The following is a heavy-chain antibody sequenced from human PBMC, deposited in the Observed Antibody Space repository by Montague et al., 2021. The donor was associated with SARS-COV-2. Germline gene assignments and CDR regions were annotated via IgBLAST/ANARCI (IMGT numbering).Heavy chain of an antibody. Sequence: SETLSLTCAVYGGSFSTYYWAWIRQSPGKGLEWIGSIDHSGNTNYNPSLKSRVSISVDTSSSQLSLYLTSVTAADAAVYYCARDQTVLEWIWYGMDVWGPGTTVTVSS. V-gene: IGHV4-34*01. CDR1: GGSFSTYY. D-gene: IGHD3-3*01. J-gene: IGHJ6*02. CDR3: ARDQTVLEWIWYGMDV. CDR2: IDHSGNT.